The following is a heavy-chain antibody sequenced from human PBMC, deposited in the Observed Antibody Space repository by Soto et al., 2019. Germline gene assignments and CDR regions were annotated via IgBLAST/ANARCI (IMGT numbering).Heavy chain of an antibody. V-gene: IGHV3-53*01. D-gene: IGHD2-21*01. J-gene: IGHJ6*02. CDR1: GFTVSSNY. Sequence: GGSLRLACAASGFTVSSNYMSWVRQAPGKGLEWVSVIYSGGSTYYADSVKGRFTVSRDNSKNTLYLQMNSLRAEDTAVYYCAREASSYGMDVWGQGTTVTVYS. CDR3: AREASSYGMDV. CDR2: IYSGGST.